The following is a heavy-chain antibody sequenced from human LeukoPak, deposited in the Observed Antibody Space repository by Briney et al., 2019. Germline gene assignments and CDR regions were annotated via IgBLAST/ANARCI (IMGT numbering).Heavy chain of an antibody. CDR2: ISSSSSYI. Sequence: GGSLRLPCAASGFTFSSYSMNLVRQAPGKGLEWVSSISSSSSYIYYADSVKGRFTISRDNAKNSLYLQMNSLRAEDTAVYYCARDLGDFWFDPWGQGTLVTVSS. CDR3: ARDLGDFWFDP. D-gene: IGHD2-21*02. V-gene: IGHV3-21*01. J-gene: IGHJ5*02. CDR1: GFTFSSYS.